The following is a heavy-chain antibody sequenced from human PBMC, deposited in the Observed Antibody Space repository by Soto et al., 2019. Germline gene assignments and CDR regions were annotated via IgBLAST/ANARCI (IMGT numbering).Heavy chain of an antibody. CDR3: AKDAFQPHQFDY. Sequence: PGGSLRLSCAASGFTFRSYGMHWVRQAPGQGPEWVAVISRDGSNNHCADSVKGRFTISRDNVKNMVFLEMNSLRAEDTAVYYCAKDAFQPHQFDYWGQGTLVTVSS. V-gene: IGHV3-30*18. D-gene: IGHD2-2*01. CDR2: ISRDGSNN. CDR1: GFTFRSYG. J-gene: IGHJ4*02.